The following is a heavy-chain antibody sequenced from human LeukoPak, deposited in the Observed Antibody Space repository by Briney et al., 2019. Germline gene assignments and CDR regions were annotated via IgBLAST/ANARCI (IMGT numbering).Heavy chain of an antibody. V-gene: IGHV3-30*03. Sequence: GGSLRLSCAASEFTFSSYSMNWVRQAPGKGLEWVAVISYDGSNKYYADSVKGRFTISRDNSKNTLYLQMSNLRAEDTAVYFCARGGGLDVWGQGATVTVSS. CDR1: EFTFSSYS. J-gene: IGHJ6*02. D-gene: IGHD3-16*01. CDR3: ARGGGLDV. CDR2: ISYDGSNK.